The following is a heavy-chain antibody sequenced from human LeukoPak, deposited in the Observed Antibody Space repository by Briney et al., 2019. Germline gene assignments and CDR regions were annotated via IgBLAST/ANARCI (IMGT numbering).Heavy chain of an antibody. CDR2: INPYTGGT. D-gene: IGHD3-3*01. CDR3: ARGWSGPYYFDY. Sequence: ASVKVSCKASGYTFTDYYMHWVRQAPGQGLEWMAWINPYTGGTNYAQRFQGRVTMTRDTSISTAYMELNSLRSDDTAVYYCARGWSGPYYFDYWGQGTLVTPSS. CDR1: GYTFTDYY. V-gene: IGHV1-2*02. J-gene: IGHJ4*02.